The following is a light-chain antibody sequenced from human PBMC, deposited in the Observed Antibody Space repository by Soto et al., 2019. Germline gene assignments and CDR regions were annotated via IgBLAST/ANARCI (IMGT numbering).Light chain of an antibody. Sequence: DLQVTQSPSSLSAPVGARVTITCRASRGIGNYLAWYQQKPGKVPNLWLYAASALQSGVSSRFSGSGSGTDSTLTISSLQPGDVATDYCQKYDDAPLSFGGGTKVE. J-gene: IGKJ4*01. CDR2: AAS. V-gene: IGKV1-27*01. CDR1: RGIGNY. CDR3: QKYDDAPLS.